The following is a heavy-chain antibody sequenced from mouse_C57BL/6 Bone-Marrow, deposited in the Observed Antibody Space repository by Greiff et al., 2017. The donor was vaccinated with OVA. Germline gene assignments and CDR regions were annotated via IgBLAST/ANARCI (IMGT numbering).Heavy chain of an antibody. J-gene: IGHJ2*01. Sequence: EVKVEESGGRLVKPGGSLKLSCAASGFTFSDYGMHWVRQAPEKGLEWVAYISSGSSTIYYADTVKGRFTISRDNAKNTLFLQMTSLRSEDTAMYYCARPQLAHFDYWGQGTTLTVSS. CDR2: ISSGSSTI. D-gene: IGHD4-1*02. CDR1: GFTFSDYG. V-gene: IGHV5-17*01. CDR3: ARPQLAHFDY.